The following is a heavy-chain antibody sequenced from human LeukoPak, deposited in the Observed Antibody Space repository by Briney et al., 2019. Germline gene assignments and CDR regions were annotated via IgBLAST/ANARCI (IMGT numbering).Heavy chain of an antibody. Sequence: KSSETLSLTCAVYGGSFSGYYWSWIRQPPGKGLGWIGSIYYSGSTYYNPSLKSRVTISVDTSKNQFSLKLNSVTATDTAVYYCARHYGPWGQGTLVTVSS. J-gene: IGHJ4*02. V-gene: IGHV4-34*01. CDR1: GGSFSGYY. D-gene: IGHD3-16*01. CDR3: ARHYGP. CDR2: IYYSGST.